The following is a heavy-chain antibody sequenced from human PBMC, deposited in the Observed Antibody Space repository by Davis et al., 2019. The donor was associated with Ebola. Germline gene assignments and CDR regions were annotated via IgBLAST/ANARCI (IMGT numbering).Heavy chain of an antibody. V-gene: IGHV3-11*01. CDR2: ISRSGDTK. D-gene: IGHD3-3*02. CDR1: GFNLGDAY. CDR3: ARRRFRTSGVVIFYYGLDV. Sequence: PGGSLRLSCESSGFNLGDAYMGWIRQAPGRGLEWVSYISRSGDTKDYADSVKGRFFISRDNAKNSVYLQMSSLRVEDTALYYCARRRFRTSGVVIFYYGLDVWGQGTTVTVSS. J-gene: IGHJ6*02.